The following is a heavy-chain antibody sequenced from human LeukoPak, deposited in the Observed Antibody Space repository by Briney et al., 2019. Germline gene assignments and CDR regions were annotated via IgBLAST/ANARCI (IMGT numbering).Heavy chain of an antibody. J-gene: IGHJ4*02. Sequence: ASVKVSCKASGYTFTGYYMHWVRQAPGQGPEWMGWINPNSGGTNYAQKFQGRVTMTRDTYINTAYMELSRLRSDDTAVYYCARDQGYCSSTSCYSYWGQGTLVTVSS. D-gene: IGHD2-2*01. CDR2: INPNSGGT. V-gene: IGHV1-2*02. CDR1: GYTFTGYY. CDR3: ARDQGYCSSTSCYSY.